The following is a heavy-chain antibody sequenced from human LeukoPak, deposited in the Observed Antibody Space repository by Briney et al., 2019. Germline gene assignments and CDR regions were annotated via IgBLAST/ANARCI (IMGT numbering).Heavy chain of an antibody. CDR1: GFAFSTYA. J-gene: IGHJ4*02. D-gene: IGHD3-22*01. V-gene: IGHV3-23*01. CDR2: IGGSGAGT. CDR3: ATTLHSGYYDLY. Sequence: GGSLRLSCAASGFAFSTYAMGWVRQAPGKGLEWVSGIGGSGAGTYYAVSVKGRFTISRDNSKNTLYLQMNSLRAEDTAVYYCATTLHSGYYDLYWGQGTLVTVSS.